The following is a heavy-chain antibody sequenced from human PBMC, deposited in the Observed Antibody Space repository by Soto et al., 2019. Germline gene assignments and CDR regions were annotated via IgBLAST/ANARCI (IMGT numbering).Heavy chain of an antibody. J-gene: IGHJ4*02. CDR2: IRGSGANT. Sequence: EVQLLESGGGLVQPGGSLRLSCAASGFTFSNYAMTWVRQSPVKGLEWVSTIRGSGANTYYAGSVKGRFTISRDNSKTTMYLQMNSLRGEDTAVYYCARGGPVLHSKGTDYWGQGTLVTVSS. V-gene: IGHV3-23*01. D-gene: IGHD1-1*01. CDR3: ARGGPVLHSKGTDY. CDR1: GFTFSNYA.